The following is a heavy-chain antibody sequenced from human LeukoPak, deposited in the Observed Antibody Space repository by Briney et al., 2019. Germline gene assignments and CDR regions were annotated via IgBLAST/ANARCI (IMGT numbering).Heavy chain of an antibody. D-gene: IGHD5-24*01. Sequence: GGSLRLSCAASGFTFDDYGMSWVRQAPGKGLEWVSGINWNGGSTGYADSVKGRFTISRDNANNSLYLQMNSLRAEDTALYYCARQGDGYNGYYFDYWGQGTLVTVSS. V-gene: IGHV3-20*04. CDR1: GFTFDDYG. CDR2: INWNGGST. J-gene: IGHJ4*02. CDR3: ARQGDGYNGYYFDY.